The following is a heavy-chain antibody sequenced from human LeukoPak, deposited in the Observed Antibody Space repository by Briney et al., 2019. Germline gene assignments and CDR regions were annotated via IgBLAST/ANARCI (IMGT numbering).Heavy chain of an antibody. CDR1: DYSISSGYY. V-gene: IGHV4-38-2*02. D-gene: IGHD6-19*01. CDR3: ARDRKAVAGTGY. CDR2: IYHSGST. J-gene: IGHJ4*02. Sequence: SETLSLTCAVSDYSISSGYYWGWIRQPPGKGLEWTGSIYHSGSTYYNPSLKSRVTISVDTSKNQFSLKLNSVTAADTAVYYCARDRKAVAGTGYWGQGTLVTVSS.